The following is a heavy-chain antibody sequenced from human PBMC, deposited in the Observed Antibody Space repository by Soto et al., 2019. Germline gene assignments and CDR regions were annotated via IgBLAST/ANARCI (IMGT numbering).Heavy chain of an antibody. V-gene: IGHV3-33*01. D-gene: IGHD6-13*01. CDR1: GFTFSSYG. Sequence: QVKLVESGGGVVQPGRSLRLSCAASGFTFSSYGMHWVRQAPGKGLEWVAVIWYDGSNKYYADSVKGRFTISRDNSKNTLYLQMNSLRAEDTAVYYCARDAIYSSSWFDYWGQGTLVTVSS. CDR2: IWYDGSNK. J-gene: IGHJ4*02. CDR3: ARDAIYSSSWFDY.